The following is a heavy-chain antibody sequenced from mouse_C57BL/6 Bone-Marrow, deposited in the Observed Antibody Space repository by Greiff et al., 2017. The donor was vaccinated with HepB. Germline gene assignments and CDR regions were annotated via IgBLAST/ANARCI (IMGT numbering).Heavy chain of an antibody. Sequence: QVQLQQPGAELVMPGASVKLSCKASGYTFTSYWMHWVKQRPGQGLEWIGEIDPSDSYTNYNQKFKGKSTLTVDKSSSTAYMQLSSLTSEDSAVYYCARAFFDYWGQCTTLTVSS. CDR3: ARAFFDY. V-gene: IGHV1-69*01. J-gene: IGHJ2*01. CDR2: IDPSDSYT. CDR1: GYTFTSYW.